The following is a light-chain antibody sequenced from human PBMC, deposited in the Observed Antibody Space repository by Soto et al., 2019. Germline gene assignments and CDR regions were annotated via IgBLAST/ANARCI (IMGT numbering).Light chain of an antibody. CDR2: GDN. CDR3: QSYDSSLSGWV. CDR1: RSNIGAGYD. J-gene: IGLJ3*02. Sequence: QAVVTQPPSVSGAPGQRVTISCTGSRSNIGAGYDVHWYQQLPGTAPKPLIYGDNNRPSGVPDRFSGSKSGTSASLAITGLQAEDEADYYCQSYDSSLSGWVFGGGTKVTVL. V-gene: IGLV1-40*01.